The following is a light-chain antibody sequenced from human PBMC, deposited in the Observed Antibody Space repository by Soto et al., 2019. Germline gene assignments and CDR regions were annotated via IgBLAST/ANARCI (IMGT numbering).Light chain of an antibody. CDR2: KAS. Sequence: DIQMPQSPSTLSASVGDRVTITCRASQSVSTWLAWYQQKPGKAPHLLIFKASTLESGVPSRFSGSGSGTEFTLTITSLQPDDFATYYCQQYNVHSPWTFGQGTKVEIK. CDR1: QSVSTW. CDR3: QQYNVHSPWT. J-gene: IGKJ1*01. V-gene: IGKV1-5*03.